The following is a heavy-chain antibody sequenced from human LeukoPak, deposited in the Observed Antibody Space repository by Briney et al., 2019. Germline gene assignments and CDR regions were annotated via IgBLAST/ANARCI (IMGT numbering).Heavy chain of an antibody. Sequence: GGSLRLSCAASGFTFSSYGMHWVRQAPGKGLEWVAVISYAGSNKYYADSVKGRFTISRDNSKNTLYLQMNSLRAEDTAVYYCATPFDDTPDFDCWGQGTLVTVSS. V-gene: IGHV3-30*03. CDR3: ATPFDDTPDFDC. D-gene: IGHD3-9*01. CDR2: ISYAGSNK. J-gene: IGHJ4*02. CDR1: GFTFSSYG.